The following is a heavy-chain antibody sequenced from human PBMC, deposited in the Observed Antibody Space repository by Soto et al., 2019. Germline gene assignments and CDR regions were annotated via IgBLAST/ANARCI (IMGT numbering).Heavy chain of an antibody. V-gene: IGHV1-69*13. CDR3: ASRPVDTAMVTATYYGMDV. CDR2: IIPIFGTA. J-gene: IGHJ6*02. CDR1: GGTFSSYA. D-gene: IGHD5-18*01. Sequence: SVKVSCKASGGTFSSYAISWVRQAPGQGLEWMGGIIPIFGTANYAQKFQGRVTITADESTSTAYMELSSLRSEDTAVYYCASRPVDTAMVTATYYGMDVWGQGTTVTVSS.